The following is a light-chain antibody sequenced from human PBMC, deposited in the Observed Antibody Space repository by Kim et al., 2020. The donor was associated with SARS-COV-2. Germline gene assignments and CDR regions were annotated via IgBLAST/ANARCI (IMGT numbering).Light chain of an antibody. J-gene: IGLJ3*02. CDR1: SSDVGGYDY. V-gene: IGLV2-11*01. CDR3: CTSAGSSWV. Sequence: PVQAVTISCTGTSSDVGGYDYVSWYQQHPGKAPKLMIYDVSKRPSGVPDRFSGSKSGNTASLTISGLQAEDEADYYCCTSAGSSWVFGGGTQLTVL. CDR2: DVS.